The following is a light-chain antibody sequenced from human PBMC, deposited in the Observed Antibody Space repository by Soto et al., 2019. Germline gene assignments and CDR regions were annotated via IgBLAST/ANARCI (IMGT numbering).Light chain of an antibody. CDR3: QQYASAPLA. Sequence: EIVLTQSPGTLSLSPGERATLSCRASQSVSSSYLAWYQQKPGQAPRRLMFGASSRATVIPDRFSGSGSGTDFTLTISRLEPEDFAVYYCQQYASAPLAFGGGTRV. V-gene: IGKV3-20*01. CDR1: QSVSSSY. J-gene: IGKJ4*01. CDR2: GAS.